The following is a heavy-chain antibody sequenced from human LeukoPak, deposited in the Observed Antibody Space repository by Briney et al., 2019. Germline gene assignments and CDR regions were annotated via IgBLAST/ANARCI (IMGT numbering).Heavy chain of an antibody. CDR3: ARATIAVSSDWYFDL. J-gene: IGHJ2*01. D-gene: IGHD6-19*01. Sequence: ASVKVSCKASGQTFSNDYIHWVRQAPGRGLEWMGIINPSGEGTNYAQKFQGRVTMNRDTSTGTVYMELTSLRSDDTAVYFCARATIAVSSDWYFDLWGRGTLLTVSS. CDR2: INPSGEGT. CDR1: GQTFSNDY. V-gene: IGHV1-46*01.